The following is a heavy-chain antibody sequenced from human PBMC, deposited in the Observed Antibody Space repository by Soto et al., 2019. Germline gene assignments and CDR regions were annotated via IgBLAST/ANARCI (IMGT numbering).Heavy chain of an antibody. J-gene: IGHJ6*02. Sequence: QVQLQESGPGLVKPSQTLSLTCTVSGGSISSGGYYWSWIRQHPGKGLEWIGYTYHSGTTYYNPSLKKRVNILVDTSKNQFSLKLSSVTAADAAVYYCAREFTVPSYGMDVWGQGTTVTVSS. CDR3: AREFTVPSYGMDV. CDR1: GGSISSGGYY. CDR2: TYHSGTT. D-gene: IGHD2-2*01. V-gene: IGHV4-31*03.